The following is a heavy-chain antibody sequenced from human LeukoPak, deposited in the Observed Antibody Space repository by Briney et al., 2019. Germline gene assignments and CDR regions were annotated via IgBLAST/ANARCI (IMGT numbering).Heavy chain of an antibody. CDR2: INPNSGGT. J-gene: IGHJ3*02. Sequence: GASVKVSCKASGYTFTGYYMHWVRQAPGQGLEWMGRINPNSGGTNYAQKFQGRVTMTRDTSISTAYMELSRLRSDDTAVYYCARSMVRGFSPFLAFDIWGQGTMVTVSS. V-gene: IGHV1-2*06. CDR1: GYTFTGYY. CDR3: ARSMVRGFSPFLAFDI. D-gene: IGHD3-10*01.